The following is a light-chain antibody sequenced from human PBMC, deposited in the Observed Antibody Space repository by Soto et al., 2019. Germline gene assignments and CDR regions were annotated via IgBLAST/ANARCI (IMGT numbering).Light chain of an antibody. CDR2: DVT. CDR1: SRDVAVYSY. J-gene: IGLJ3*02. V-gene: IGLV2-11*01. CDR3: AAWDDSLNGPV. Sequence: QSALTQPRSVSGSPGQSVTVSCTGTSRDVAVYSYVSWFQQHPGKAPQLLIYDVTKRPSGVPDRFSGSKSGTSASLAISGLQSEDEGDYFCAAWDDSLNGPVFGGGTKLTVL.